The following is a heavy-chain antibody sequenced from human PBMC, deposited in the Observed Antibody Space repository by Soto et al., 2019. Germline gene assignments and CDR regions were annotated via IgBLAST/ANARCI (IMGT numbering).Heavy chain of an antibody. CDR1: GGTFSSFA. CDR2: IIPIFGRT. Sequence: QVQLVQSGAEVKKPGSSVNVSCKASGGTFSSFAFSWVRQAPGQGLEWMGDIIPIFGRTHYAQKFQGRVTITADESTFTAYMELSSLTSDDTAVYYCASGDTHQLLRGWFDPWGQGTLVIVSS. D-gene: IGHD2-2*01. CDR3: ASGDTHQLLRGWFDP. J-gene: IGHJ5*02. V-gene: IGHV1-69*01.